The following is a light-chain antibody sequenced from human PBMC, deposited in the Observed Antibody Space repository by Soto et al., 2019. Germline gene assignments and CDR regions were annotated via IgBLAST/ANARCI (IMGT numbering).Light chain of an antibody. V-gene: IGKV2-28*01. J-gene: IGKJ5*01. Sequence: DIVMTQSPLSLPVTPGEPASISCRSSQILLYSNGYNYLDWYLQKPGQSPQLLIYLGSNRASGVPDRFSGSGSGTDFTLKISRVEAEDVGVYYCMQSIQLPTFGQGTRLEIK. CDR3: MQSIQLPT. CDR2: LGS. CDR1: QILLYSNGYNY.